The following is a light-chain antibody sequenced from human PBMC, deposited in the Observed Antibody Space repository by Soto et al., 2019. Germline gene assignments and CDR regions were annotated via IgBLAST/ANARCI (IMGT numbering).Light chain of an antibody. V-gene: IGKV1-39*01. CDR2: AAS. CDR1: QSTSSY. Sequence: DIQMTQSPSSLSASVGDRVTITCRASQSTSSYLNWYQQKPGKAPKLLIYAASNLQSGVPSRFSGSGSGTDFTLTISSLQPEDSATYYCQQSYSTLGLTFGVGTKVEIK. J-gene: IGKJ4*01. CDR3: QQSYSTLGLT.